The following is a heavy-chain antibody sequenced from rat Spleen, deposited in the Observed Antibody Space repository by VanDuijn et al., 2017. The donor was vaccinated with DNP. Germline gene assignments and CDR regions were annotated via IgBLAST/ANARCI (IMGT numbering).Heavy chain of an antibody. Sequence: EVQLVESGGGLVQPGRSLKLSCAAAGVTFSDFNMAWVRLTPKKGLEWVASISPSGGSTYYRDSVKGRFTVSRDNAKSSLYLQMNSLRSEDTATYFCARGSGTYYWYFDFWGPGTMVTVSS. D-gene: IGHD5-1*01. CDR3: ARGSGTYYWYFDF. V-gene: IGHV5-25*01. CDR2: ISPSGGST. J-gene: IGHJ1*01. CDR1: GVTFSDFN.